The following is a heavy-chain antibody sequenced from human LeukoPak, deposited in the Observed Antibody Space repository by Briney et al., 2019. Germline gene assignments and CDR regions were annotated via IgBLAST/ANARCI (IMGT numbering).Heavy chain of an antibody. CDR3: ARDYYDSSTYNADDFDY. J-gene: IGHJ4*02. CDR2: ISSSSSTI. CDR1: GFTFSRYS. Sequence: GSLRLSCAASGFTFSRYSMNWVRQAPGKGLEWVSYISSSSSTIYYADSVKGRFTISRDNAKNSLYLQMNSLRAEDTAVYYCARDYYDSSTYNADDFDYWGQGTLVTVSS. V-gene: IGHV3-48*01. D-gene: IGHD3-22*01.